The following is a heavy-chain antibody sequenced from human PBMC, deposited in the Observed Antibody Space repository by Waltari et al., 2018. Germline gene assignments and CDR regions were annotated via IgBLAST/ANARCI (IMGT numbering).Heavy chain of an antibody. D-gene: IGHD2-21*02. J-gene: IGHJ4*02. CDR1: GFMFSSYA. Sequence: EVQLAESGGGLVQPGGYLRLSCVASGFMFSSYAMNWVRQAPGKWLEWVASFSGPSTYTFYSDSVKGRFTISRDNAKNSVFLQMNGLRDDDTAIYYCAKEGLGGDRQFDYWGQGTLVRVSS. CDR2: FSGPSTYT. CDR3: AKEGLGGDRQFDY. V-gene: IGHV3-21*06.